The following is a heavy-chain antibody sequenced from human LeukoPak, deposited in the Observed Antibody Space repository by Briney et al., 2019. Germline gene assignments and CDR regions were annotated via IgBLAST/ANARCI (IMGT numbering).Heavy chain of an antibody. J-gene: IGHJ3*02. D-gene: IGHD3-3*01. CDR1: GYSISSNNW. Sequence: NPSETLSLTCAVSGYSISSNNWWAWIRQPPGKGLEWIGYIYYSGSTYYNPYNPSLTSRVTMSVDTSKNQFSLKLSSVTAADTAVFYCARVASGYDVFDIWGQGTMVTVSS. CDR2: IYYSGST. CDR3: ARVASGYDVFDI. V-gene: IGHV4-28*03.